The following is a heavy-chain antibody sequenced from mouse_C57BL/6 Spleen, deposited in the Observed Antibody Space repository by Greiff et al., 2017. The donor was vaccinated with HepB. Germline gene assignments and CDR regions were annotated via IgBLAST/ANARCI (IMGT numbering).Heavy chain of an antibody. CDR2: IDPSDSYT. CDR3: ARRLGRYFDV. V-gene: IGHV1-50*01. Sequence: QVQLQQPGAELVKPGASVKLSCKASGYTFTSYWMQWVKQRPGQGLEWIGEIDPSDSYTNYNQKFKGKATLTVDTSSSTAYMQLSSLTSEDSAVYYGARRLGRYFDVWGTGTTVTVSS. CDR1: GYTFTSYW. D-gene: IGHD4-1*01. J-gene: IGHJ1*03.